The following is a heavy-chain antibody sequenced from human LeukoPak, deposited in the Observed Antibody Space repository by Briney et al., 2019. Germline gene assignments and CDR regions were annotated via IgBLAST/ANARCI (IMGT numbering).Heavy chain of an antibody. CDR2: INPSGTIT. J-gene: IGHJ4*02. CDR1: GITFTSYY. Sequence: ASVKVSCKASGITFTSYYIHWVRQAPGRGLEWMGKINPSGTITTYAPKYQGRVTVTKDTPTNTVYMELSSLRSDDTAVYYCALIAPPHNWGQGTLVTVSS. V-gene: IGHV1-46*01. CDR3: ALIAPPHN. D-gene: IGHD6-13*01.